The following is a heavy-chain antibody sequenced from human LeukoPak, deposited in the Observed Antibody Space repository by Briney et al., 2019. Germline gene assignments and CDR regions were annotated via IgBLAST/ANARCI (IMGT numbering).Heavy chain of an antibody. J-gene: IGHJ4*02. V-gene: IGHV3-30*18. Sequence: GGSLRLSCAASGFTFSSYGMHWVRRAPGKGLEWVAVISYDGSNKYYADSVKGRFTISRDNSKNTLYLQMNSLRAEDTAVYYCAKDLYLTGYSFDYWGQGTLVAVSS. CDR1: GFTFSSYG. D-gene: IGHD3-9*01. CDR2: ISYDGSNK. CDR3: AKDLYLTGYSFDY.